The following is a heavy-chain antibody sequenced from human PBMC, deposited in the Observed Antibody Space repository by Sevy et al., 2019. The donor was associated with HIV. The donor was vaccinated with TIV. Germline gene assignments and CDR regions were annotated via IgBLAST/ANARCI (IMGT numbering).Heavy chain of an antibody. D-gene: IGHD3-16*01. CDR1: GFTFSAYW. Sequence: GGSLRLSCAASGFTFSAYWMNWVRQAPGKGLEWVANIEGDGSDKHYVDSVEGRFTLSRDNGKNLLYLQMNGLRVEDTAVYYCAHETIGRFDSWGQGTLVTVSS. CDR2: IEGDGSDK. V-gene: IGHV3-7*01. J-gene: IGHJ4*02. CDR3: AHETIGRFDS.